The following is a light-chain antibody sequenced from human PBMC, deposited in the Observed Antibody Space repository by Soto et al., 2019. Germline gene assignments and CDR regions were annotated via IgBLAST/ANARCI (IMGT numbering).Light chain of an antibody. J-gene: IGKJ1*01. CDR1: QSVSTN. Sequence: EIVMTQFPPTLSVSPGERATLSCRASQSVSTNLAWYQQRPGQAPRVLIYGASTRATGIPARFSGGGSGTEFIIIISSLQSEDFAAYYCRQYKTRPPPWTFGQGTKVEVK. V-gene: IGKV3-15*01. CDR3: RQYKTRPPPWT. CDR2: GAS.